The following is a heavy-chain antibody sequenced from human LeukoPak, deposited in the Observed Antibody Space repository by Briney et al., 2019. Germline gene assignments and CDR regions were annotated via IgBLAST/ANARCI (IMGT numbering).Heavy chain of an antibody. V-gene: IGHV4-4*07. J-gene: IGHJ4*02. Sequence: ASETLSLTCTVSGCSISDYHWSCIRHPAGKGLEWIGQIHTSGSTNYNPPLKTRVTMSIDTPENQLSLTIRSVTAADTAVYYCARRDISSGWSFDYWGQGTLVTVSS. CDR1: GCSISDYH. D-gene: IGHD6-19*01. CDR3: ARRDISSGWSFDY. CDR2: IHTSGST.